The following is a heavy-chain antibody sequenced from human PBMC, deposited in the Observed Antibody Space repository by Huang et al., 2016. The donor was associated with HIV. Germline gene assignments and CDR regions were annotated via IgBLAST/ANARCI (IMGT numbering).Heavy chain of an antibody. J-gene: IGHJ4*02. V-gene: IGHV4-39*01. Sequence: QLQLQESGPGQGKPSETLSLTCTVSGDFISSTNYYWGWIRQSPGKVLGWVGSVYQSGSTNYNPSLKSRVTLSVDTSRNQFSLRLNSVTAADTAVYYCASQHIGAAATWFWGRGTQVAVSS. D-gene: IGHD6-13*01. CDR1: GDFISSTNYY. CDR2: VYQSGST. CDR3: ASQHIGAAATWF.